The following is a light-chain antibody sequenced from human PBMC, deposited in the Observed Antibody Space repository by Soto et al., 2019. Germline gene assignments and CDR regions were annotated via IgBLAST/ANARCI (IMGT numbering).Light chain of an antibody. CDR2: GAS. J-gene: IGKJ1*01. V-gene: IGKV3-15*01. CDR1: QSVSRN. Sequence: ETVMTQSPAALSVSPGETATLSCRASQSVSRNLAWYQQKPGQAPRLLIYGASTRATGIPARFSGSGSGTEFTLTISSLQSEDFAVYYCQQYNNWRTFGQGTKVDIK. CDR3: QQYNNWRT.